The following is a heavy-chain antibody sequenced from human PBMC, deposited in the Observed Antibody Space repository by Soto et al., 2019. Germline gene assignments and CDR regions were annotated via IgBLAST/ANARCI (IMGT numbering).Heavy chain of an antibody. V-gene: IGHV1-18*01. D-gene: IGHD4-17*01. CDR2: INSYNGIT. CDR3: ARDRQNYGSFDY. Sequence: QVQLVQSGAEVKKPGASVKVPCKASGYTFTNYGITWVRQAPGQGLEWMGWINSYNGITNNAQNFQARVTMTTATSTNTAYMELRSLRSDDTAVYYCARDRQNYGSFDYWGQGTLVTVSS. J-gene: IGHJ4*02. CDR1: GYTFTNYG.